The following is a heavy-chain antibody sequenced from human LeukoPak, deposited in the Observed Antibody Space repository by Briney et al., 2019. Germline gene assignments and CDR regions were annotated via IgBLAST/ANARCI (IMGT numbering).Heavy chain of an antibody. CDR1: GGSISSSNW. CDR3: ARVSNYYDSSGYFDYYYGMDV. V-gene: IGHV4-4*02. J-gene: IGHJ6*02. Sequence: PSETLSLTCAVSGGSISSSNWWSWVRQPPGKGLEWIGEIYHSGSTNYNPSLKSRVTISVDKSKNQFSLKLSSVTAADTAVYYCARVSNYYDSSGYFDYYYGMDVWGQGTTVTVSS. D-gene: IGHD3-22*01. CDR2: IYHSGST.